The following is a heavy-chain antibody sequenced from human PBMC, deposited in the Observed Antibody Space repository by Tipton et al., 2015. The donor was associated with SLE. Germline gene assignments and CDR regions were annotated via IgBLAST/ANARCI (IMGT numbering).Heavy chain of an antibody. J-gene: IGHJ5*02. Sequence: TLSLTCTVSGGSISSSSYYWGWIRQPPGKGLEWIGSIYYSGSTYYNPSLKSRVTISVDTSKNQFSLKLSSVTAADTAVYYCARLSYDSSGYYPDWFDPWGQGTLVTVSS. CDR2: IYYSGST. CDR1: GGSISSSSYY. V-gene: IGHV4-39*07. D-gene: IGHD3-22*01. CDR3: ARLSYDSSGYYPDWFDP.